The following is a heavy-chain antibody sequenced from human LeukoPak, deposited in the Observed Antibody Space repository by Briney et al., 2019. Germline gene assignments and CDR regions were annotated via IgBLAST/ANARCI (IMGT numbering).Heavy chain of an antibody. V-gene: IGHV5-51*01. CDR3: ARTGYSSGWYGAFDI. D-gene: IGHD6-19*01. Sequence: GESLKISCKGSGYSFTSYWIGWVRQMPGKGLGWMGIIYPGDSDTRYSPSFQGQVTISADKSISTAYLQWSSLKASDTAVYYCARTGYSSGWYGAFDIWGQGTKVTVSS. CDR1: GYSFTSYW. J-gene: IGHJ3*02. CDR2: IYPGDSDT.